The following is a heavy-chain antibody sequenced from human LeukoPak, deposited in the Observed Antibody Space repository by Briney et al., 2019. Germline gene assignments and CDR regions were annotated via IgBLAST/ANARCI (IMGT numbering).Heavy chain of an antibody. J-gene: IGHJ4*02. Sequence: SQTLSLTCTVSGGSISSGDYYWSWIRQPPGKGLEWIGYIYYSGSTYYNPSLKSRATISVDTSKNQFSLKLSSVTAADTAVYYCARDVADTAMGFDYWGQGTLVTVSS. CDR1: GGSISSGDYY. CDR3: ARDVADTAMGFDY. D-gene: IGHD5-18*01. CDR2: IYYSGST. V-gene: IGHV4-30-4*08.